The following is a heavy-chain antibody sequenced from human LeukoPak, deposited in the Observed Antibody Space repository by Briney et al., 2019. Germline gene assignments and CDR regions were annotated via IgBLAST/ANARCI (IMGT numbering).Heavy chain of an antibody. CDR3: ARVSVGYDFWSGYYYFDY. V-gene: IGHV4-61*01. Sequence: SETLSLTCTVSGGSVSSGSYYWSWIRQPPGKGLEWIGYIYYSGSTNYNPSLKSRVTISVDTSKNQFSLKLSSVTAADTAVYYCARVSVGYDFWSGYYYFDYWGQGTLVTVSS. J-gene: IGHJ4*02. CDR2: IYYSGST. CDR1: GGSVSSGSYY. D-gene: IGHD3-3*01.